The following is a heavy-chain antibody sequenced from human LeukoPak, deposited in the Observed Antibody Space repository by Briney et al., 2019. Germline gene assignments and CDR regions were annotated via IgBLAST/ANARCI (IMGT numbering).Heavy chain of an antibody. CDR1: GYTFTSYN. CDR3: ARASRTYYSDYLYFFDS. J-gene: IGHJ4*02. D-gene: IGHD4-11*01. CDR2: MNPRSDNS. V-gene: IGHV1-8*01. Sequence: ASVKLSCKASGYTFTSYNFYWVRQATGQGMGWVGLMNPRSDNSGNAQNFQGRVTMTRYTSITTSYMELSSLTSEHTAVYYCARASRTYYSDYLYFFDSWGQGTQVTVSS.